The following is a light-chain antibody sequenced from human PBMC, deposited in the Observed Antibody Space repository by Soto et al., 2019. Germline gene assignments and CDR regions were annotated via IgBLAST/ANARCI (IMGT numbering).Light chain of an antibody. Sequence: DIQMTQSPSSLSASVGDRVTISCQASQDISNYLNWYQQKPGKAPKLLIYDASNLERGVPSRFSGSRSVTDFTLTISRLQAEDIATYYCQQYDSLPPPFGRGNKLEIK. V-gene: IGKV1-33*01. CDR2: DAS. CDR1: QDISNY. J-gene: IGKJ4*01. CDR3: QQYDSLPPP.